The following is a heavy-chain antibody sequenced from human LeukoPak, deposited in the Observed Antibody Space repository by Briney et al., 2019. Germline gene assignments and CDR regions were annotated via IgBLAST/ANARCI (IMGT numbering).Heavy chain of an antibody. J-gene: IGHJ4*02. CDR3: ARDKGRWLQFLYFDY. V-gene: IGHV3-30-3*01. CDR1: GFTFSSYA. D-gene: IGHD5-24*01. CDR2: ISYDGSNK. Sequence: GGSPRLSCGASGFTFSSYAMHWVRQAPGKGLEWVAVISYDGSNKYYADSVKGRFTISRDNSKNTLYLQMNSLRAEDTAVHYCARDKGRWLQFLYFDYWGQGTLVTVSS.